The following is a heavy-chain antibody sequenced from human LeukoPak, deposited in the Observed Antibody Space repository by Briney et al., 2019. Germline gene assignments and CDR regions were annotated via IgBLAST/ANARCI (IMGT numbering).Heavy chain of an antibody. CDR1: GYTFTSYG. V-gene: IGHV1-8*03. CDR3: ARANSSGWQISYFDY. Sequence: ASVKVSCKASGYTFTSYGISWVRQATGQGLEWMGWMNPNSGNTGYAQKFQGRVTITRNTSISTAYMELSSLRSEDTAVYYCARANSSGWQISYFDYWGQGTLVTVSS. J-gene: IGHJ4*02. D-gene: IGHD6-19*01. CDR2: MNPNSGNT.